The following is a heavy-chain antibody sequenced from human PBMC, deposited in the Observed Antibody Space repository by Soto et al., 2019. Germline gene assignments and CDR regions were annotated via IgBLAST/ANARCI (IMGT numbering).Heavy chain of an antibody. Sequence: ASVKVSCKASGYTFTSYDINWVRQATGQGLEWMGWMNPNSGNTGYAQKFQGRVTMTRNTSISTAYMELSSLRSEDTAVYYYARVSLIVYWFDPWGQGTLVTVSS. J-gene: IGHJ5*02. V-gene: IGHV1-8*01. D-gene: IGHD2-15*01. CDR2: MNPNSGNT. CDR3: ARVSLIVYWFDP. CDR1: GYTFTSYD.